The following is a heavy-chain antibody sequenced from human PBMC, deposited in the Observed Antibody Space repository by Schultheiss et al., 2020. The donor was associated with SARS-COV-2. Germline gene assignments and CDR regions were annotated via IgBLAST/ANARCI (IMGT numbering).Heavy chain of an antibody. D-gene: IGHD2-21*01. CDR2: ITDSGDYT. J-gene: IGHJ3*02. CDR1: GFTFDDYA. CDR3: ASELAYCGGDCYGGAFDI. V-gene: IGHV3-23*01. Sequence: GGSLRLSCAASGFTFDDYAMHWVRQAPGKGLVWVSSITDSGDYTYYRDSVKGRFTISRDNSKNTLYLQMNSLRAEDTALYYCASELAYCGGDCYGGAFDIWGQGTMVTVSS.